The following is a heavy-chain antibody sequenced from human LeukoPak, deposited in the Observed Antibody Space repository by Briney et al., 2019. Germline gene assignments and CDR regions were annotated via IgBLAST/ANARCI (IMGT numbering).Heavy chain of an antibody. D-gene: IGHD5-18*01. V-gene: IGHV4-38-2*01. CDR3: ARHSYGLGRFDP. CDR1: GYSISSGYY. CDR2: IYHSGST. Sequence: SETLSLTCAVSGYSISSGYYWGWIRQPPGKGLEWIGSIYHSGSTYYNPSLKSRVTISVDTSKNQFSLKLSSVTAADTAVYYCARHSYGLGRFDPWGQGTLVTVSS. J-gene: IGHJ5*02.